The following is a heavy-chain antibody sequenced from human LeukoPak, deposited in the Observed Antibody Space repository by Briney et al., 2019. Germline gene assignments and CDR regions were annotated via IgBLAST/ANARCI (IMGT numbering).Heavy chain of an antibody. Sequence: RGSLRLSCAASGFTLSNYWMNWVRQAPGKGLMWVSHINPGDGSTTGYADSVKGRFTVSRDNAKNTLYLQMSSLKDEDTAVYYCVRDGAGTIPYDLWGQGTLVTVSS. J-gene: IGHJ4*03. CDR3: VRDGAGTIPYDL. D-gene: IGHD3-22*01. V-gene: IGHV3-74*01. CDR1: GFTLSNYW. CDR2: INPGDGSTT.